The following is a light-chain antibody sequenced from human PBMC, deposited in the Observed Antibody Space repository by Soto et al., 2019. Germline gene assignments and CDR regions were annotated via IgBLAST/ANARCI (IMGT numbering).Light chain of an antibody. CDR3: CSYEVRSLAGVV. CDR2: EGS. CDR1: SSDVGSYNL. J-gene: IGLJ2*01. V-gene: IGLV2-23*01. Sequence: QSALTQPASVSGSPGQSITISCTGTSSDVGSYNLVSWYQQHPGKAPKLMIYEGSKRPSGVSNRFSGSKSGNTASLTISGLQAEEEADYYCCSYEVRSLAGVVFGGGTKLTV.